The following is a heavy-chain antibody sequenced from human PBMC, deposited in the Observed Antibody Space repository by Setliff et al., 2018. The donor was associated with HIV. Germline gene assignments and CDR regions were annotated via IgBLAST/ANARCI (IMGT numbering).Heavy chain of an antibody. CDR1: GYSISSSHW. D-gene: IGHD6-13*01. V-gene: IGHV4-28*06. J-gene: IGHJ5*02. CDR2: IYYSGST. Sequence: SETLSLTCAVSGYSISSSHWWGWIRQPPGKGLEWIGYIYYSGSTNYNPSLKSRATMSVDTSNNRFSLKLSSVTALDTAVYYCARHRYSSSINWFDPWGQGTLVTVS. CDR3: ARHRYSSSINWFDP.